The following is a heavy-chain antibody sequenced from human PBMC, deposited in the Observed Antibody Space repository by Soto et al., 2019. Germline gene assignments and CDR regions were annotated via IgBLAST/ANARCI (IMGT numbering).Heavy chain of an antibody. Sequence: GGSLRLSCAASGFTFSSYAMHWVRQAPGKGLEWVAVISYDGSNKYYADSVKGRFTISRDNSKNTLYLQMNSLRAEDTAVYYCARDGFPFLTTVTAYFDYWGQGTLVTVSS. CDR1: GFTFSSYA. V-gene: IGHV3-30-3*01. CDR2: ISYDGSNK. D-gene: IGHD4-17*01. CDR3: ARDGFPFLTTVTAYFDY. J-gene: IGHJ4*02.